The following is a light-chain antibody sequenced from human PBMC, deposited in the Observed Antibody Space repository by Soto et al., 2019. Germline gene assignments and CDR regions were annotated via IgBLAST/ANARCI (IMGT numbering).Light chain of an antibody. J-gene: IGLJ1*01. CDR2: EVS. CDR1: SSDVGGYNY. Sequence: QSALTQPPSASGSPGQSVTISCTGTSSDVGGYNYVSWYQQHPGKAPKLMIYEVSKRPSGVPDRFSVSKSGNTASLTVSGLQAEDEADYYCSSYAGSTLYVFGTGTKLTVL. V-gene: IGLV2-8*01. CDR3: SSYAGSTLYV.